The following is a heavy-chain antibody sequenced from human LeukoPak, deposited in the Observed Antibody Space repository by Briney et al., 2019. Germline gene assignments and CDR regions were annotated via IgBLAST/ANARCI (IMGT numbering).Heavy chain of an antibody. CDR1: GFTFSSYA. CDR3: ARALPGSWHPSCDY. V-gene: IGHV3-48*04. D-gene: IGHD6-13*01. Sequence: GGSLRLSCAASGFTFSSYAMSWVRQAPGKGLEWVSAISGSGSTIYYADSVKGRFTISRDNAKNSLYLQMNSLRAEDTAVYYCARALPGSWHPSCDYWGQGTLVTVSS. J-gene: IGHJ4*02. CDR2: ISGSGSTI.